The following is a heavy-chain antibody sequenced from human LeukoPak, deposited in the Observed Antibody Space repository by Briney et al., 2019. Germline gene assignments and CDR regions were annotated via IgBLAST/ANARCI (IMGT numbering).Heavy chain of an antibody. V-gene: IGHV3-48*03. J-gene: IGHJ1*01. CDR2: ISSSGSTI. D-gene: IGHD3-22*01. CDR3: AKYDFHYYDSSGYYYDFQH. CDR1: GFTFSSYE. Sequence: GGSLRLSCAASGFTFSSYEMNWVRQAPGKGLEWVSYISSSGSTIYYADSVKGRFTISRDNSKNTLYLQMNSLRAEDTAVYYCAKYDFHYYDSSGYYYDFQHWGQGTLVTVSS.